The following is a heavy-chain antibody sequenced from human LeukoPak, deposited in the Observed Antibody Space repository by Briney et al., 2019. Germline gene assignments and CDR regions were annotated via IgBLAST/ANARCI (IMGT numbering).Heavy chain of an antibody. J-gene: IGHJ3*02. CDR1: GGTFSSYA. CDR3: ARGGRSSGLADAFDI. V-gene: IGHV1-69*01. CDR2: IIPIFGTA. D-gene: IGHD3-22*01. Sequence: ASVKVSCKASGGTFSSYAISWVRQAPGQGLEWMGGIIPIFGTANYAQKFQGRVTVTADESTSTVYMELSSLRSEDTAVYYCARGGRSSGLADAFDIWGQGTMVTVSS.